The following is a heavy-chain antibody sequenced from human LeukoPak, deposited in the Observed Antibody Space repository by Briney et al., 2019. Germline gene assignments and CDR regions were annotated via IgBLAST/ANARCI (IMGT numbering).Heavy chain of an antibody. CDR3: AKDGPYTAMVAACDY. D-gene: IGHD5-18*01. J-gene: IGHJ4*02. Sequence: GGSLRLSCAASGFTFSSYWMSWVRQAPGKGLEWVANIKQDGSEKYYVDSVKGRFTISRDNAKNSLYLQMNSLRAEDTAVYYCAKDGPYTAMVAACDYWGQGTLVTVSS. V-gene: IGHV3-7*01. CDR2: IKQDGSEK. CDR1: GFTFSSYW.